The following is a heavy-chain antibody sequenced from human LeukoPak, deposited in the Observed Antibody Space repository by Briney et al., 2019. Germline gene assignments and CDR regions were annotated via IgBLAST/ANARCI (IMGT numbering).Heavy chain of an antibody. D-gene: IGHD3-10*01. Sequence: GGSLRLSCAASGFTVSSNYMSWVRQAPGKGLEWVSVIYSGGRTYYADSVKGRFTISRDNAKNSLYLQMNSLRAEDTALYYCARGGWFGELLFDYWGQGTLVTVSS. J-gene: IGHJ4*02. V-gene: IGHV3-53*01. CDR1: GFTVSSNY. CDR3: ARGGWFGELLFDY. CDR2: IYSGGRT.